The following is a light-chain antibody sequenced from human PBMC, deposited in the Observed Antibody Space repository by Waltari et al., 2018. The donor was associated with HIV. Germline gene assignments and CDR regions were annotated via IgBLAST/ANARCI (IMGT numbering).Light chain of an antibody. CDR1: RSDLGGYNY. J-gene: IGLJ1*01. CDR3: SSYTSTNTLPYV. CDR2: DVG. V-gene: IGLV2-14*03. Sequence: QSALTQPASVSGSPGQSITTSCTGTRSDLGGYNYVSWYQQPPGKAPKHMIYDVGNRPSGIANRFAASKSGNTASLTISGLQAEDEADYYCSSYTSTNTLPYVFGTGTKVTVL.